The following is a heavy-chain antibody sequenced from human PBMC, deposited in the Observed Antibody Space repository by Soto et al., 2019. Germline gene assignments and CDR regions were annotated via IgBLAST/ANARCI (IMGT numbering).Heavy chain of an antibody. Sequence: PGGSLRLSCAASGFTVSSVYMSWVRQAPGKGLEWVSYISSSGSTIYYADSVKGRFTISRDNAKNSLYLQMNSLRAEDTAVYYCARELYSSSPFDAFDIWGQGTMVTVSS. CDR1: GFTVSSVY. CDR2: ISSSGSTI. J-gene: IGHJ3*02. CDR3: ARELYSSSPFDAFDI. V-gene: IGHV3-11*01. D-gene: IGHD6-6*01.